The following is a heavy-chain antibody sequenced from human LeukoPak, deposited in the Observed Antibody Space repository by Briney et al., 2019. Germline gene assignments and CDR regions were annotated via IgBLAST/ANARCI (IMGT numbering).Heavy chain of an antibody. CDR1: GGTFSSYA. J-gene: IGHJ1*01. V-gene: IGHV1-18*01. D-gene: IGHD3-22*01. CDR2: ISAYNGNT. Sequence: ASVKVSCKASGGTFSSYAISWVRQAPGQGLEWMGWISAYNGNTNYAQKLQGRVTMTTDTSTSTAYMELRSLRSDDTAVYYCARDANYYDSSLQHWGQGTLVTVSS. CDR3: ARDANYYDSSLQH.